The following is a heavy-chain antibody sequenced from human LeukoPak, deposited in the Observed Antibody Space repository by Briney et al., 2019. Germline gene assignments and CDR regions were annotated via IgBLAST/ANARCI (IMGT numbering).Heavy chain of an antibody. J-gene: IGHJ6*02. D-gene: IGHD3-3*01. CDR1: GGTFSSYA. V-gene: IGHV1-69*13. CDR3: ARDQEKSNDFWSRLKSYYYYYGMDV. CDR2: IIPIFGTA. Sequence: ASVKVSCKASGGTFSSYAISWVRQAPGQGLEWMGGIIPIFGTANYAQKFQGRVTITADESTSTAYMELSSLRSEDTAVYYCARDQEKSNDFWSRLKSYYYYYGMDVWGQGTTVTVSS.